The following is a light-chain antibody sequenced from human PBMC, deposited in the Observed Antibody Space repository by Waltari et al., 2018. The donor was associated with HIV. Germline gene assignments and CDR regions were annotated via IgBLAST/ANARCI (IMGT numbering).Light chain of an antibody. J-gene: IGKJ3*01. Sequence: EIVLTQSPATLYLSPGERATLYCRASKSVSSYLAWYQQKAGQAPRLLIYDASDRATGIPARFSGSGSGTDFTLTISSLEPEDFAVYYCQHRSNWPPLFTFGPGTKVDIK. CDR1: KSVSSY. V-gene: IGKV3-11*01. CDR2: DAS. CDR3: QHRSNWPPLFT.